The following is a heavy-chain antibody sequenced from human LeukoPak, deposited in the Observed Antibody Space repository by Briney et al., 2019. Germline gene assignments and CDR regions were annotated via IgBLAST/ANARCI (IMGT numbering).Heavy chain of an antibody. CDR3: ARGSKAGSSGGSCYYNWFDP. D-gene: IGHD2-15*01. CDR1: GDSVSSNSAA. J-gene: IGHJ5*02. CDR2: TYYRSKWYN. V-gene: IGHV6-1*01. Sequence: SQTLSLTCAISGDSVSSNSAAWNWIRQSPSRGLEWLGRTYYRSKWYNDYAVSVKSRITINPDTSKNQSSLQLNSVTPDDTAVYYCARGSKAGSSGGSCYYNWFDPGAREPWSPSPQ.